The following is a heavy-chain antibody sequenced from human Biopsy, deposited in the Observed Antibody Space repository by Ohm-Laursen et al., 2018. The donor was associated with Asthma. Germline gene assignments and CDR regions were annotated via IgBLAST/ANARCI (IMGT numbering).Heavy chain of an antibody. D-gene: IGHD3-10*01. J-gene: IGHJ6*02. Sequence: ASVKVSCKASGYTFTGYYMHWVRQAPGQGLEWMGWINPNSGGTNYAQKFQGWATMTRDTSISTAYMELSRLRSDDTAVYYCAREVLWFGESTNPGGMDVWGQGTTVTVSS. CDR3: AREVLWFGESTNPGGMDV. CDR1: GYTFTGYY. V-gene: IGHV1-2*04. CDR2: INPNSGGT.